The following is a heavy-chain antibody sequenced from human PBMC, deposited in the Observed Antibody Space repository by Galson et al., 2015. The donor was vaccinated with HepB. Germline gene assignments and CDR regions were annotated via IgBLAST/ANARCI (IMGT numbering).Heavy chain of an antibody. CDR2: INQDGSGK. J-gene: IGHJ4*02. D-gene: IGHD6-19*01. Sequence: SLRLSCAASGFTFSNYWMSWVRQAPGKGLEWVANINQDGSGKYYMGSVKGRFTISRDNAKSSLYLQMNSLRVEDTAVYYCARSSGWSSDYWGQGTLVTVSS. CDR3: ARSSGWSSDY. V-gene: IGHV3-7*03. CDR1: GFTFSNYW.